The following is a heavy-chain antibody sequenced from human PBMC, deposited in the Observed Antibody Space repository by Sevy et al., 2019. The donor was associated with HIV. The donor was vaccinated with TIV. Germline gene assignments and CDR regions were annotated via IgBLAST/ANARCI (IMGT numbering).Heavy chain of an antibody. V-gene: IGHV4-31*11. D-gene: IGHD2-8*01. CDR3: AREAGYCSNGVCYTGWFDP. J-gene: IGHJ5*02. CDR1: GGSVSSDNYY. CDR2: IYHLGST. Sequence: SETLTLTCAVSGGSVSSDNYYWTWIRQHPGKGLEWIGYIYHLGSTSSNPSLKSRVTISVDTSKNQFSLKLRSVTAADTAVYFCAREAGYCSNGVCYTGWFDPWGQGTLVTVSS.